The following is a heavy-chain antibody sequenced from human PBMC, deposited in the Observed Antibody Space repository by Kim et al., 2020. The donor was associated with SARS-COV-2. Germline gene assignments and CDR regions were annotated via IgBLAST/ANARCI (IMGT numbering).Heavy chain of an antibody. Sequence: GRFTISRDDSKNTLYLQMNSLKTEDTAVYYCTTPFYDFWSGYYSLDAFDIWGQGTMVTVSS. J-gene: IGHJ3*02. CDR3: TTPFYDFWSGYYSLDAFDI. V-gene: IGHV3-15*01. D-gene: IGHD3-3*01.